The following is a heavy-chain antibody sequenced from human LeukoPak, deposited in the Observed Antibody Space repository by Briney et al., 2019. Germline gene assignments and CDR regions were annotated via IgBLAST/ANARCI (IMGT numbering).Heavy chain of an antibody. Sequence: GGSLRLSCAASGFTFSTYWMSWVRQAPGTGLEWVANIKQDGSEKYYVDSVKGRFTISRDNAKNSLYLQMNSLRAEDTAVYYCARDRKVGGSWFDPWGQGTLVTVSS. D-gene: IGHD3-10*01. J-gene: IGHJ5*02. CDR3: ARDRKVGGSWFDP. CDR1: GFTFSTYW. V-gene: IGHV3-7*01. CDR2: IKQDGSEK.